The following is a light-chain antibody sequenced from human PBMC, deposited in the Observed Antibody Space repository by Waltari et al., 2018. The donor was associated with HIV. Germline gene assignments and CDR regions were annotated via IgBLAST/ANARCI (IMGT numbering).Light chain of an antibody. CDR2: EVT. Sequence: QSVLTQPPSASGSLGKSVTISCTGTSRDVGGYHYVPWYPYNPGKVPKLLIYEVTKRPSGVPDRFSASKSGNTASLTVSGLQAEDEADYYCSSYAGFNNFVIFGGGTKLTVL. CDR1: SRDVGGYHY. J-gene: IGLJ2*01. CDR3: SSYAGFNNFVI. V-gene: IGLV2-8*01.